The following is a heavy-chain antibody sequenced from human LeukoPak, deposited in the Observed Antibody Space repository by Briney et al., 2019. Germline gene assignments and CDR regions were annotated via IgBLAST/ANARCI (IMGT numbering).Heavy chain of an antibody. CDR1: GYTFTSYD. CDR3: ARAPSITGTTPPGY. Sequence: ASVKVSCKASGYTFTSYDINWLRQATGQGLEWMGWMSPNSGNSGYAQKFQGRVTMTRNTSISTAYMELSSLRSEDTAVYYCARAPSITGTTPPGYWGQGTLVTVSS. D-gene: IGHD1-7*01. V-gene: IGHV1-8*01. CDR2: MSPNSGNS. J-gene: IGHJ4*02.